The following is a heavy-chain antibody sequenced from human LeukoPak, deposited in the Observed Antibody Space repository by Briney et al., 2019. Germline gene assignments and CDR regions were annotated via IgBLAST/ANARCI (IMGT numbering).Heavy chain of an antibody. CDR3: ASRGSYYDSSGYFLDY. CDR2: ISAYNGNT. J-gene: IGHJ4*02. V-gene: IGHV1-18*01. CDR1: GYTFTSYG. D-gene: IGHD3-22*01. Sequence: ASVKVSCKASGYTFTSYGISWVRQAPGQGLEWMGWISAYNGNTNYAQKLQGRVTMTTDTSTSTAYMELRSLRSDDTAVYYCASRGSYYDSSGYFLDYWGQGTLVTVSS.